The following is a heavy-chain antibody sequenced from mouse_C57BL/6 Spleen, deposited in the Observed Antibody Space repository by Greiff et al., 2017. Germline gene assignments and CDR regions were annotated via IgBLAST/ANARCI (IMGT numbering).Heavy chain of an antibody. CDR2: INPGSGGT. V-gene: IGHV1-54*01. D-gene: IGHD1-1*01. CDR1: GYAFTNYL. Sequence: VQLQQSGAELVRPGTSVKVSCKASGYAFTNYLIEWVKQRPGQGLEWIGVINPGSGGTNYNEKFKGKATLTADKSSSTAYMQLSSLTSEDSAVYFCARRNYYVLDYWGQGTTLTVSS. J-gene: IGHJ2*01. CDR3: ARRNYYVLDY.